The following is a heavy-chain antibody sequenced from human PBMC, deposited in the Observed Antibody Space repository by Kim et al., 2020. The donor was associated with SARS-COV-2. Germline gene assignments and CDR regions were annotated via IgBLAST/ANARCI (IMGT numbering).Heavy chain of an antibody. J-gene: IGHJ4*02. CDR1: GYSINTFA. D-gene: IGHD6-19*01. V-gene: IGHV3-23*01. Sequence: GGSLRLSCAASGYSINTFAMSWVRQAPGKGLEWVSAITKYDGRTYYADSVRGSFTISRDNSKNTVYLQMDSLRAEDTGLYYCAKDHPSSGWPTFDYWGQG. CDR3: AKDHPSSGWPTFDY. CDR2: ITKYDGRT.